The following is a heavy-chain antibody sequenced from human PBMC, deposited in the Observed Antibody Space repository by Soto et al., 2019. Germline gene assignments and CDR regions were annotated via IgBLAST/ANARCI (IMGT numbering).Heavy chain of an antibody. J-gene: IGHJ3*01. Sequence: QVLLVESGGGVVRPGRSLRLSCGASGFTFSKNYMTWVRQGPGKGLEWVSSISGSGSTIYYAASVKGRFTVSRDNANNSLHLQMNTLRAEDTALYFCARQTGGRHDAFDVWGLGTMVTVSS. CDR2: ISGSGSTI. CDR3: ARQTGGRHDAFDV. CDR1: GFTFSKNY. V-gene: IGHV3-11*01.